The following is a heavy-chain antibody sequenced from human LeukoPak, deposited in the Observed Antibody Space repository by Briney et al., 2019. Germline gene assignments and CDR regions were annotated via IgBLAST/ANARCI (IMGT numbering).Heavy chain of an antibody. CDR2: ISSSSSYI. J-gene: IGHJ3*02. Sequence: PGGSPRLSCAASGFTFSSYSMNWVRQAPGKGLEWVSSISSSSSYIYYADSVKGRFTISRDNAKNSLYLQMNSLRAEDTAVYYCASDFMTGYGASICGQGTMVTVSS. V-gene: IGHV3-21*01. CDR3: ASDFMTGYGASI. D-gene: IGHD4-17*01. CDR1: GFTFSSYS.